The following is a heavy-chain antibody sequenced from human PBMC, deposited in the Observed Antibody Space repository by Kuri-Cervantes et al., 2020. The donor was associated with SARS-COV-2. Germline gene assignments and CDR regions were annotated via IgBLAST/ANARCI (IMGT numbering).Heavy chain of an antibody. CDR1: GFTFSDYY. CDR2: ISSSGSTI. D-gene: IGHD3-3*01. CDR3: TTRGLLDYGMDV. Sequence: GESLKISCAASGFTFSDYYMSWIRQAPGKGLEWVSYISSSGSTIYYADSVKGRFTISRDNAKNSLYLQMNSLRAEDTAVYYCTTRGLLDYGMDVWGQGTTVTVSS. J-gene: IGHJ6*02. V-gene: IGHV3-11*01.